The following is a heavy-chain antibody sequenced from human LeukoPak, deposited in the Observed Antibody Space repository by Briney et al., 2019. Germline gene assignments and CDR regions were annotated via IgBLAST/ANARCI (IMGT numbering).Heavy chain of an antibody. CDR1: GFTFSSFG. V-gene: IGHV3-30*18. D-gene: IGHD6-13*01. CDR3: AKDRPTVYSSSWLHFLDS. CDR2: ISYDGSSE. Sequence: PGGSLRLSCAASGFTFSSFGMHWVRQAPGKGLECVSFISYDGSSEFYADSVKGRFTISRDNSRNKLYLQMNSLRPEDTAVYYCAKDRPTVYSSSWLHFLDSWGQGTLVTVSS. J-gene: IGHJ4*02.